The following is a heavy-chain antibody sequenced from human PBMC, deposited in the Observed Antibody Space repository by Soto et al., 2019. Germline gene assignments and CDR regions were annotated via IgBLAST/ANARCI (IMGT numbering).Heavy chain of an antibody. Sequence: EVQLLESGGGLVQPGGSLRLYCAASGFTFSSYAMSWVRQAPGKGLEWVSAISGSGGSTYNADSVKGRFTISRDNSKNTLYLQMNSLRAEDTAVYYCAKGTDYGDTYQWFDPWGQGTLVTVSS. V-gene: IGHV3-23*01. CDR1: GFTFSSYA. CDR2: ISGSGGST. CDR3: AKGTDYGDTYQWFDP. J-gene: IGHJ5*02. D-gene: IGHD4-17*01.